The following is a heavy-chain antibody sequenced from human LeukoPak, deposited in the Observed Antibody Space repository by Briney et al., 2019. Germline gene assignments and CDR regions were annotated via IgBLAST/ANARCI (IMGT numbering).Heavy chain of an antibody. CDR3: ARGPRAYGYDY. Sequence: GGSLRLSCAASGFTVSSNYMSWVRQAPGKGLEWVSAIYSGGSTYYADSVKGRFTISRDNSKNTLYLQMNSLRAEDTAVYYCARGPRAYGYDYWGQGTLVTVSS. CDR2: IYSGGST. D-gene: IGHD6-25*01. J-gene: IGHJ4*02. V-gene: IGHV3-53*01. CDR1: GFTVSSNY.